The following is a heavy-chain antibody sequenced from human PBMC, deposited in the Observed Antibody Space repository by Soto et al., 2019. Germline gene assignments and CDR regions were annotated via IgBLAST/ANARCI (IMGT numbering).Heavy chain of an antibody. CDR1: GYTFTGYY. Sequence: ASVKVSCKASGYTFTGYYMHWVRQAPGQGLEWMGWINPNSGGTNYAQKFQGWVTMTRDTSISTAYMELSRLRSDDTAVYYCARVNCTNGVCYNDFDYWGQGTLVTVSS. D-gene: IGHD2-8*01. J-gene: IGHJ4*02. CDR2: INPNSGGT. V-gene: IGHV1-2*04. CDR3: ARVNCTNGVCYNDFDY.